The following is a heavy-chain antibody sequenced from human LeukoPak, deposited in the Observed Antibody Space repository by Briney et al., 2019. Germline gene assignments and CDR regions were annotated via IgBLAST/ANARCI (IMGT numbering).Heavy chain of an antibody. J-gene: IGHJ4*02. V-gene: IGHV1-2*06. CDR2: INPNSGGT. D-gene: IGHD6-19*01. Sequence: GASVKVSCKTSGYTFTDYYIHWMRQDPGQGLEWMGRINPNSGGTNYAQKFQGRVTMTRDTSISTAYMELSRLRSDDTAVYYCARVSSGWYVASYFDYWGQGTLVTVSS. CDR1: GYTFTDYY. CDR3: ARVSSGWYVASYFDY.